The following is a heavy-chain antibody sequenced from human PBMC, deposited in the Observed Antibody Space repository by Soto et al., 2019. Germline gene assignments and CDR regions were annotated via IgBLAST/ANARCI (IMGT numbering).Heavy chain of an antibody. CDR3: VRDLYGSGTSLRGWFDP. D-gene: IGHD3-10*01. CDR2: ISSTGIYK. V-gene: IGHV3-11*06. Sequence: QEQLVESGGGWVKPGGSLRLSCAASGFTFSDYYIAWIRQAPGKGLEWISYISSTGIYKRYADSVKGRFTIARDNANNSRVLQMNSLRADDTAVYYCVRDLYGSGTSLRGWFDPWGQGTLVTVSS. J-gene: IGHJ5*02. CDR1: GFTFSDYY.